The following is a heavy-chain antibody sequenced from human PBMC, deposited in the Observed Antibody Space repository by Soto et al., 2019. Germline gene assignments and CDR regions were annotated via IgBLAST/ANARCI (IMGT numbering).Heavy chain of an antibody. CDR1: DFMFISYS. CDR3: ARDYDSSGYCFDY. V-gene: IGHV3-21*01. D-gene: IGHD3-22*01. J-gene: IGHJ4*02. Sequence: GGSLRLSCAGSDFMFISYSVNWVRQAPGKGLEWVASISSSNSYIYYADSVKGRFIISRDNAKNSLFLQMNSLRPEDTAVYYCARDYDSSGYCFDYWGQGTQVTSPQ. CDR2: ISSSNSYI.